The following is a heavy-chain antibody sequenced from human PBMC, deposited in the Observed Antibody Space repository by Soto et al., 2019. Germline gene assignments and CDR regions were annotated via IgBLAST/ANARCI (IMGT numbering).Heavy chain of an antibody. CDR1: GVSISSYY. V-gene: IGHV4-59*08. Sequence: PSETLSLTCTVSGVSISSYYSSWIRQPPGKGLEWIGYIYYSGSTNYNPAPKSRVTISVDTSKNQFSLKLSSVTAADTAVYYCAGNRIVVVPATNMDVWGNGTTVTVSS. J-gene: IGHJ6*03. CDR3: AGNRIVVVPATNMDV. CDR2: IYYSGST. D-gene: IGHD2-2*01.